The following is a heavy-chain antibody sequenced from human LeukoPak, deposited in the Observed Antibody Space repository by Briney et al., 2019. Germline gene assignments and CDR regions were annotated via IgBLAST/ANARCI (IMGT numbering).Heavy chain of an antibody. D-gene: IGHD2-21*01. CDR3: ARDSPFAYCGGDCAEYFDY. CDR2: INPNRGGT. CDR1: GYTFTGYY. J-gene: IGHJ4*02. V-gene: IGHV1-2*02. Sequence: ASVKVSCKASGYTFTGYYMHWVRQAPGQGLEWMGWINPNRGGTNYAQKFQGRVTMTRDTSISTAYMELSRLRSDDTAVYYCARDSPFAYCGGDCAEYFDYWGQGTLVTVSS.